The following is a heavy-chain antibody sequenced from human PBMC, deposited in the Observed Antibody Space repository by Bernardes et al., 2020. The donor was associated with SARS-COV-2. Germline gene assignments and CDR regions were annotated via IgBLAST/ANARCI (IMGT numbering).Heavy chain of an antibody. Sequence: SETLSLTCAVYGGSFSAYYWSWIRQPPGKGLEWIGEINHSGDTNYNPSLKSRVTISVDTSKNQVSLNLTSVTAADTAVYYCARGYGAIDYWGQGTLVTGSS. D-gene: IGHD4-17*01. CDR3: ARGYGAIDY. CDR1: GGSFSAYY. CDR2: INHSGDT. J-gene: IGHJ4*02. V-gene: IGHV4-34*01.